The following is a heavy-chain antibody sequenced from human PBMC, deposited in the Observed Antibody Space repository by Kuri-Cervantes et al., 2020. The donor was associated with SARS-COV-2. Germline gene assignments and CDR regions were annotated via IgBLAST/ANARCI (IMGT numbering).Heavy chain of an antibody. D-gene: IGHD6-19*01. CDR2: MNPNSGNT. J-gene: IGHJ4*02. CDR3: ARGRLWPRLFGSGWYVLDY. CDR1: GYTFTSYG. V-gene: IGHV1-8*02. Sequence: ASVQVSCKATGYTFTSYGISWVRQAPGQGLEWMGWMNPNSGNTGYAQKFQGRVTMTRNTSVSTAYMELSSLRSEDTAVYYCARGRLWPRLFGSGWYVLDYWGQGTLVTVFS.